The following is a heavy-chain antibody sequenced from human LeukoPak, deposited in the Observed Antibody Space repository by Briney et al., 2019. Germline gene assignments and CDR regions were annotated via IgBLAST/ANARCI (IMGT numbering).Heavy chain of an antibody. CDR2: IYYSGST. Sequence: SETLSLTCTVSGGSISSYYWSWIRQPPGKGLEWIGYIYYSGSTNYNPSLKSRVAISVDTSKNQFSLTLSSVTAANTAVYYCAIRHCRPIDYWGQGTLVTVSS. CDR3: AIRHCRPIDY. J-gene: IGHJ4*02. CDR1: GGSISSYY. D-gene: IGHD2-15*01. V-gene: IGHV4-59*08.